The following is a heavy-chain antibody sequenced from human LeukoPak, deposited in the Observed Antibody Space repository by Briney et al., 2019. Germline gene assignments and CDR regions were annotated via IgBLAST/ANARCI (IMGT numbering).Heavy chain of an antibody. CDR2: IIPIFGMT. Sequence: SVKVSSKPSGGTFSSNATSSVRQTPGQGLEWMGRIIPIFGMTNYAQKFQGRVTVTADKSTNTAYMELSSLRSDDTAVYYCARTPQYPNTYYFDYWGQGTLVTVSS. D-gene: IGHD4-11*01. J-gene: IGHJ4*02. CDR1: GGTFSSNA. CDR3: ARTPQYPNTYYFDY. V-gene: IGHV1-69*04.